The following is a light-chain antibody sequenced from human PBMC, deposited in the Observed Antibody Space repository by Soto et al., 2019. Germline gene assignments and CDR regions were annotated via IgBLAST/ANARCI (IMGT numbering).Light chain of an antibody. CDR3: LQRGDWHPLT. Sequence: EIVLTQSPATLSLSPGERATLSCRASQSVGSSLAWYQQKPGQAPRLLIYDASNRATGIPARFSGSGSGTDFTLTISSLESEDFAVYYCLQRGDWHPLTFGQGNKV. V-gene: IGKV3-11*01. J-gene: IGKJ1*01. CDR2: DAS. CDR1: QSVGSS.